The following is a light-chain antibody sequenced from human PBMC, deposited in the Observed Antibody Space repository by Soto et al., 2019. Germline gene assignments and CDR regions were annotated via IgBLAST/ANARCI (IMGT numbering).Light chain of an antibody. CDR2: AAS. J-gene: IGKJ5*01. V-gene: IGKV1-12*01. CDR1: QDVSTW. Sequence: DIQMTQSPSSVSASVRDKVTITCRASQDVSTWLAWYQQRPGKAPQLLIFAASSLQSGVPSRFSGSGSGTHFTLTISNLQAEDFSTYFCQQSSTFPVTFGQGTRLEIK. CDR3: QQSSTFPVT.